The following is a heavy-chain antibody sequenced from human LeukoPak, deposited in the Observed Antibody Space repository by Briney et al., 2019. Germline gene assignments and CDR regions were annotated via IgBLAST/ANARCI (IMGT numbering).Heavy chain of an antibody. CDR2: ISSSSSYI. J-gene: IGHJ3*02. Sequence: GGSLRLSCAASGFTFSSYSMNWIRQAPGKGLEWVSSISSSSSYIYYADSVKGRFTISRDNAKNSLYLQMNSLRAEDTAVYYCARGVFNAFDIWGQGTMVTVSS. V-gene: IGHV3-21*01. D-gene: IGHD3-10*02. CDR1: GFTFSSYS. CDR3: ARGVFNAFDI.